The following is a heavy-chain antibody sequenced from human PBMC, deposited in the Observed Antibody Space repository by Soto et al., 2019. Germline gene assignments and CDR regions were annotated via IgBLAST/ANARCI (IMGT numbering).Heavy chain of an antibody. CDR3: ARDGGSGTSAVHFDN. CDR1: RFIFSDYG. D-gene: IGHD3-10*01. Sequence: QVQLVESEGGVVQPGRSLRLSCAASRFIFSDYGMHWVRQAPGKGLEWVAVIWYDGNYKYYADSVKGRFTISRDNSKNTLYLQMNSLRAEDTAVYYCARDGGSGTSAVHFDNWGQGTLVTVSS. CDR2: IWYDGNYK. J-gene: IGHJ4*02. V-gene: IGHV3-33*01.